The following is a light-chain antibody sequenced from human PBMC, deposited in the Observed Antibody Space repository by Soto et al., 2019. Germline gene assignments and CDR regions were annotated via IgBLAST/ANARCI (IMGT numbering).Light chain of an antibody. CDR3: QQDITFPYA. CDR2: DAS. J-gene: IGKJ1*01. CDR1: QSTSTW. Sequence: DIQMTQSPSTLSAYVGDRVTITCRASQSTSTWLAWYQQRPGKTPKLLISDASKLESVVPSRFSGSGSGTEFALTISSLQPDDFATYYCQQDITFPYAFGQGTKVEIK. V-gene: IGKV1-5*03.